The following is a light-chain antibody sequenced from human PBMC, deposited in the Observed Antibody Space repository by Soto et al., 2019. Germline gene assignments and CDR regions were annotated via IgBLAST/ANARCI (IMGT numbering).Light chain of an antibody. CDR1: QSVRSSN. V-gene: IGKV3-20*01. Sequence: EIVLTQSPDTLSLSPGERTTLSCRASQSVRSSNLAWYQQKPGQAPRLLIYGASSRATGIPDRFRGSGSGTDFTLTISRLEPEDFAVYYCQQYGSSPRTFGQGTKLEIK. CDR2: GAS. CDR3: QQYGSSPRT. J-gene: IGKJ2*01.